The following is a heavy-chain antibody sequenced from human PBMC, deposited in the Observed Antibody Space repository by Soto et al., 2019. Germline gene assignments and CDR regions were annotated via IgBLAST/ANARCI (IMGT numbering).Heavy chain of an antibody. D-gene: IGHD2-2*01. CDR3: ARGPRVVWVVPTAQRDVFDI. CDR1: GGSFSDFY. J-gene: IGHJ3*02. Sequence: QVQLQQWGAGLLKPSETLSLTCAVYGGSFSDFYWNCIRQPPGKGLEWIGEINHSGSTSYNPSLKSRVTISVDTSKNQISLTLTYVTAVDTAVYYCARGPRVVWVVPTAQRDVFDIWGQGTMVTVSS. V-gene: IGHV4-34*01. CDR2: INHSGST.